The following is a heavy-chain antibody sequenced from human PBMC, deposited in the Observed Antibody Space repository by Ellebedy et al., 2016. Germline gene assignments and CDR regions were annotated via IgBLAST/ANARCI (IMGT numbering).Heavy chain of an antibody. Sequence: GGSLRLXXAASGFTFSTYAMNWVRQAPGKGLEWVSAISGSGGSTYYADSVKGRFTISRDNSKNTLYLQMNSLRAEDTAVYYCAKRDLTYGDYYYYYGMDVWGQGTTVTVSS. CDR2: ISGSGGST. D-gene: IGHD4-17*01. CDR3: AKRDLTYGDYYYYYGMDV. J-gene: IGHJ6*02. V-gene: IGHV3-23*01. CDR1: GFTFSTYA.